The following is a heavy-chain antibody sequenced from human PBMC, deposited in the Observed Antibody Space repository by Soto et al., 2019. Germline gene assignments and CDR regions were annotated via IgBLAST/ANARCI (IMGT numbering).Heavy chain of an antibody. Sequence: GGSLRLSCTASGFTFSSHGMHWVRQAPGKGLEWVAVVSFDGTNKNYADSVRGRFTISRDNSKNTLYLQMSSLRAEDTAVYYCANGDSSGFEYFQSWGQGTLVTVYS. D-gene: IGHD3-22*01. V-gene: IGHV3-30*18. CDR2: VSFDGTNK. J-gene: IGHJ1*01. CDR3: ANGDSSGFEYFQS. CDR1: GFTFSSHG.